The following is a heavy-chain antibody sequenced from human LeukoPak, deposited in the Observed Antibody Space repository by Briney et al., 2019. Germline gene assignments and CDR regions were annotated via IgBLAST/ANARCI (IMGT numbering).Heavy chain of an antibody. J-gene: IGHJ6*03. CDR3: ARDWPQGVPAAIPYYYMDV. CDR1: GYTFTGYY. Sequence: ASVKVSCKASGYTFTGYYMHWVRQAPGQGLEWMGWINPNSGGTNYAQKFQGWVTMTRDTSISTAYMELSRLRSDDTAVYYCARDWPQGVPAAIPYYYMDVWGKGTTVTVSS. V-gene: IGHV1-2*04. CDR2: INPNSGGT. D-gene: IGHD2-2*01.